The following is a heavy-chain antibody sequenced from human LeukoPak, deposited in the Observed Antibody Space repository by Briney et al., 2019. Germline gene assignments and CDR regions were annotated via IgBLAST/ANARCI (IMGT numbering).Heavy chain of an antibody. CDR1: GGSISSSSYY. D-gene: IGHD3-22*01. Sequence: SETLSLTCTVSGGSISSSSYYWGWIRQPPGKGLEWIGSIYYSGSTYYNPSLKSRVTISVDTSKNQFSLKLSSVTAADTAVYYCARDPDAYYYDSSGYSNRDAFDIWGQGTMVTVSS. V-gene: IGHV4-39*07. J-gene: IGHJ3*02. CDR3: ARDPDAYYYDSSGYSNRDAFDI. CDR2: IYYSGST.